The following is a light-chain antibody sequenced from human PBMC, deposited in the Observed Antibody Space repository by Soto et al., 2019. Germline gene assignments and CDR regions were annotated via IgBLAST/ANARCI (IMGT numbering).Light chain of an antibody. Sequence: DIHMTQSPSTLSASVGDRVTISCRASQNIFTYLAWYQQKPGKAPKLLIFDASTLQSEVPPRFSGSGSGIEFTLPTSTPQLDDFATYIFKHSTLYSPAIGGG. CDR2: DAS. J-gene: IGKJ4*01. V-gene: IGKV1-5*01. CDR3: KHSTLYSPA. CDR1: QNIFTY.